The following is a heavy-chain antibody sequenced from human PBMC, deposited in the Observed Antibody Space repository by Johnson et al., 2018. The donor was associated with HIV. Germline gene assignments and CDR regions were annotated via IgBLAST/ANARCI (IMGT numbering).Heavy chain of an antibody. D-gene: IGHD3-10*02. J-gene: IGHJ3*02. CDR1: GFTFSDYA. CDR3: TTHYVLGGLIAFDI. Sequence: QMMLVESGGGVVQPGRSLRLSCVASGFTFSDYALHWVRQAPGKGLEWVAFIRYDGDITYYVDSVRGRFTISRDNSKNTLYLQMNSLKTEDTAVYYCTTHYVLGGLIAFDIWGQGTMVTVSS. V-gene: IGHV3-33*08. CDR2: IRYDGDIT.